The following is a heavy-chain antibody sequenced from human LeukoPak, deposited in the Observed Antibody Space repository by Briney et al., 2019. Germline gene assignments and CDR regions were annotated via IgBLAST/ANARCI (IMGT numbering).Heavy chain of an antibody. CDR1: GFTVSGSY. J-gene: IGHJ3*01. CDR3: ARLVVDSHAFDV. CDR2: LYSVGTI. V-gene: IGHV3-53*01. D-gene: IGHD6-19*01. Sequence: PGGSLRLSCAASGFTVSGSYMSWIRQAPGKGLEWVSILYSVGTIYYADSVKGRFTISRDNSKNTLYLQMNSLRVEDAAVCYCARLVVDSHAFDVWGQGTMVTVSS.